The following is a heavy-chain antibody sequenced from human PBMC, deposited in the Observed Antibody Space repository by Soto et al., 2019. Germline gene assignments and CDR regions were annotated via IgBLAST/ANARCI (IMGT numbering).Heavy chain of an antibody. J-gene: IGHJ5*02. V-gene: IGHV4-31*03. CDR1: GGSISSGAYY. CDR2: IFYTWST. CDR3: ARGSVTTVKVWENWLDP. Sequence: QVQLQESGPGLVKPSQTLSLTCTVSGGSISSGAYYWSWIRQHAGKGLELIGYIFYTWSTYYNPSLKSRVMISVDTSKNQFSLNLSSVTAADTAVYYCARGSVTTVKVWENWLDPWGQGTLVPVSS. D-gene: IGHD4-4*01.